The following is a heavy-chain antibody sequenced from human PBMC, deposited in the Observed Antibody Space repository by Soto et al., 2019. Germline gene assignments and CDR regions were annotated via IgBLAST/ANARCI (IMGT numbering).Heavy chain of an antibody. D-gene: IGHD6-19*01. Sequence: GASVKFSCKASGYTFSSYAISLVRQAPGQGLEWMGGIIPIFGTANYAQKFQGRVTITADKSTSTAYMELSSLRSEDTAVYYCARDHHRYSSGWWSLWGQGTLVTVSS. CDR2: IIPIFGTA. J-gene: IGHJ4*02. V-gene: IGHV1-69*06. CDR1: GYTFSSYA. CDR3: ARDHHRYSSGWWSL.